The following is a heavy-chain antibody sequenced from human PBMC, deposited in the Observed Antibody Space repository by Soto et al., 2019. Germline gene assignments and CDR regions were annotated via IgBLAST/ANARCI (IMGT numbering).Heavy chain of an antibody. CDR2: IKQDGSNK. CDR3: ARGGGNFDQ. Sequence: EVQLVESGGGLVQPGGSLRLTCAASGFTLSGYWMSWVRQAPGKGLEWVANIKQDGSNKYYVDSVKGRFTISRDNAKNSLYLQMNSLRGEDTAVYYCARGGGNFDQWGQGTLVTVSS. V-gene: IGHV3-7*04. J-gene: IGHJ4*02. CDR1: GFTLSGYW. D-gene: IGHD3-16*01.